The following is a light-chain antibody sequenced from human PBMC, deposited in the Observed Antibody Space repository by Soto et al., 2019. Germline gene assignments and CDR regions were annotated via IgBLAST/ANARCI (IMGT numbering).Light chain of an antibody. CDR3: QKYNSVPPT. CDR1: QGINYY. CDR2: SAS. V-gene: IGKV1-27*01. Sequence: DIQMTQSPSSLSASVGDSVTITCRTSQGINYYLAWYQQKPGKAPNLLIYSASTLQSGVPSRFSGSGSGTEFTHTISSLQPEDIATYYCQKYNSVPPTFGQGTKVDIK. J-gene: IGKJ1*01.